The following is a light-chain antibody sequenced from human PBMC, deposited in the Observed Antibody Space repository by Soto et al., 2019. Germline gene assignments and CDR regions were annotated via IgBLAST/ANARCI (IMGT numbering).Light chain of an antibody. CDR2: AAS. CDR1: QSALYSSDNKNY. V-gene: IGKV4-1*01. Sequence: DVVMTQSLVSLAVSLGERATINCKSSQSALYSSDNKNYLAWYQQKPGQPPKLLIYAASTRQSGVPDRFSGSGSGTDFTLTISSLQAEDVAVYYCQQYYSTPRTFGQGTKVDIK. CDR3: QQYYSTPRT. J-gene: IGKJ1*01.